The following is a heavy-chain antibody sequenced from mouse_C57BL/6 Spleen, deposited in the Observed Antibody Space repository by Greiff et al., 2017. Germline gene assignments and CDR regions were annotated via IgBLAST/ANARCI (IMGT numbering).Heavy chain of an antibody. J-gene: IGHJ3*01. Sequence: VQLQQSGPELVKPGASVKISCKASGYSFTDYNMNWVKQSNGKSLEWIGVINPNYGTTSYNQKFKGKATLTVDQSSSTAYMQLNSLTSEESAVYYCARDSSYGYDGAWFAYWGQGTLVTVSA. CDR3: ARDSSYGYDGAWFAY. CDR1: GYSFTDYN. D-gene: IGHD2-9*01. CDR2: INPNYGTT. V-gene: IGHV1-39*01.